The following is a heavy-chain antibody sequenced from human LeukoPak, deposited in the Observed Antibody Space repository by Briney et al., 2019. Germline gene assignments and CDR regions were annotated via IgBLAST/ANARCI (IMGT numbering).Heavy chain of an antibody. CDR2: IIPILGIA. Sequence: SVKVSCKASGGTFSSYAISWVRQAPGQGLEWMGRIIPILGIANYAQKFQGRVTITADKSTSTAYMELSSLRSEDTAVYYCARGQYYDILTGYGLFDYWGQGTLVTVSS. CDR3: ARGQYYDILTGYGLFDY. CDR1: GGTFSSYA. J-gene: IGHJ4*02. V-gene: IGHV1-69*04. D-gene: IGHD3-9*01.